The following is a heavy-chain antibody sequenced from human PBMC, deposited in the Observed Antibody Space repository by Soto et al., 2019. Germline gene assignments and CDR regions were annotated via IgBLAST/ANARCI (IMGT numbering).Heavy chain of an antibody. CDR3: VRIRYQLPSSVLWLDP. Sequence: PDPPSLTCAVYGGFVSEAYSSWIRQLPGEGVGWIGEINHVGGTNYNPPLKSRVTMSVDTSQNQFSLRLISVAAADTAMCFCVRIRYQLPSSVLWLDPWGQGTPVTVSS. CDR2: INHVGGT. CDR1: GGFVSEAY. V-gene: IGHV4-34*01. D-gene: IGHD3-16*01. J-gene: IGHJ5*02.